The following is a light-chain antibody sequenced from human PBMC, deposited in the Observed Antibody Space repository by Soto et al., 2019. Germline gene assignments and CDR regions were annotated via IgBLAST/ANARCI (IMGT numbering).Light chain of an antibody. J-gene: IGKJ2*01. Sequence: DIQMTQSPSSLSASVGDRVTITCRASQSISSYLNWYQQKPGKAPKLLIYAASSLQSGVPSRFSGSGSGTDFTLTISSLQPEDFATYYCQQSYSTPMHTLGQGTKVDTK. CDR2: AAS. CDR3: QQSYSTPMHT. CDR1: QSISSY. V-gene: IGKV1-39*01.